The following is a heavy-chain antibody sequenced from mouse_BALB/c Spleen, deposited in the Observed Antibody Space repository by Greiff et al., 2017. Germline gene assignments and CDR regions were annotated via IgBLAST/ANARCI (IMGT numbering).Heavy chain of an antibody. CDR3: ARSLTGPDY. CDR2: INPYNGAT. Sequence: EVQLQQSGPELVKPGASVKISCKASGYSFTGYYMHWVKQSHVKSLEWIGRINPYNGATSYNQNFKDKASLTVDKSSSTAYMELHSLTSEDSAVYYCARSLTGPDYWGQGTTLTVSS. V-gene: IGHV1-26*01. J-gene: IGHJ2*01. CDR1: GYSFTGYY. D-gene: IGHD4-1*01.